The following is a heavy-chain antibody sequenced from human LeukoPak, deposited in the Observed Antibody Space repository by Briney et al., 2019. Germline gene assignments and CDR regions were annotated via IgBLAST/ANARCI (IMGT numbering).Heavy chain of an antibody. Sequence: SETLSLTCAVYGGSFSGYYWSWIRQPPGKGLEWIGEINHSGSTNYNPSLKSRVTISVDTSKNQFSLKLSSVTAADTAVYYCARVNTYYDILTGYYSLNYFDYWGQGTLVTVSS. V-gene: IGHV4-34*01. CDR1: GGSFSGYY. CDR2: INHSGST. D-gene: IGHD3-9*01. J-gene: IGHJ4*02. CDR3: ARVNTYYDILTGYYSLNYFDY.